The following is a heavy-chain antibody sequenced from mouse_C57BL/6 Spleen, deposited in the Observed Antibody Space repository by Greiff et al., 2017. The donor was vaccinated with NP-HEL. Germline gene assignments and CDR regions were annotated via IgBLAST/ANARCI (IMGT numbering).Heavy chain of an antibody. V-gene: IGHV1-42*01. CDR3: ARDGSSYLAY. CDR2: INPSTGGT. CDR1: GYSFTGYY. D-gene: IGHD1-1*01. Sequence: VQLQQSGPELVKPGASVKISCKASGYSFTGYYMNWVKQSPEKSLEWIGEINPSTGGTTYNQKFKAKATLTVDKSSSTAYMQLKSLTSEDSAVYYCARDGSSYLAYWGQGTLVTVSA. J-gene: IGHJ3*01.